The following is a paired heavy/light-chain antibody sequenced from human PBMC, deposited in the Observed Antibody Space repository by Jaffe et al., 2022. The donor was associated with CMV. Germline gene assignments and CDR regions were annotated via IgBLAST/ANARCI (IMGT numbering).Light chain of an antibody. CDR1: QSVSSN. CDR3: QQYNNWPRVT. CDR2: GAS. J-gene: IGKJ3*01. Sequence: EIVMTQSPATLSVSPGERATLSCRASQSVSSNLAWYQQKPGQAPRLLIYGASTRATGIPARFSGSGSGTEFTLTISSLQSEDFAVYYCQQYNNWPRVTFGPGTKVDIK. V-gene: IGKV3-15*01.
Heavy chain of an antibody. CDR1: GFTFSSYS. V-gene: IGHV3-21*01. Sequence: EVQLVESGGGLVKPGGSLRLSCAASGFTFSSYSMNWVRQAPGKGLEWVSSISSSSSYIYYADSVKGRFTISRDNAKNSLYLQMNSLRAEDTAVYYCARDFKFLYYDSSGYEGAFDIWGQGTMVTVSS. J-gene: IGHJ3*02. CDR3: ARDFKFLYYDSSGYEGAFDI. D-gene: IGHD3-22*01. CDR2: ISSSSSYI.